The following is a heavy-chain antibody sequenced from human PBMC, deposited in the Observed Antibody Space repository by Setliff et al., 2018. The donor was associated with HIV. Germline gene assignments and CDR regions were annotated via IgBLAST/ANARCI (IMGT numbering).Heavy chain of an antibody. D-gene: IGHD2-2*02. J-gene: IGHJ3*02. CDR2: IYPGDSDT. CDR1: GYSFTSYW. V-gene: IGHV5-51*01. Sequence: PGESLTISCKGSGYSFTSYWIGWVRQMPGKGLEWMGVIYPGDSDTRYSPSFQGQVTISADKSISTAYLQWSSLKASDAAMYYCAGQVPAAIGAFDIWGQGTMVTVSS. CDR3: AGQVPAAIGAFDI.